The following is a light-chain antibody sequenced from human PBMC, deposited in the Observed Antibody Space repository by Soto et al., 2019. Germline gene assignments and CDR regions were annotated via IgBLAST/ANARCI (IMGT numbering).Light chain of an antibody. CDR3: QQCYSIPPT. CDR2: WAS. Sequence: DIVMTQSPDSLAVSLGERATINCKSSQSVLYSSNNKNYLAWYQQKAGQPPKLLIYWASTRESGVPGRFSGSGSGTDFTLTISSLQAEDVAVYYCQQCYSIPPTFGQGTKLEI. V-gene: IGKV4-1*01. CDR1: QSVLYSSNNKNY. J-gene: IGKJ2*01.